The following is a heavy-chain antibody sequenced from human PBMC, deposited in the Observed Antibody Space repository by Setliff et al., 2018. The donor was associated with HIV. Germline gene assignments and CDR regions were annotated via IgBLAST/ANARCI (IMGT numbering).Heavy chain of an antibody. CDR2: ISPRGVNS. Sequence: VQLVESGGGLVKPGGSLRLSCATSGFSFSTLAMSWVRQVPGKGLEWVSSISPRGVNSYYADSVKGRFIISRDNFKNTVDLQMSNLRAEDTAVYYCVKDAGLPTMIIVADAFDIWGQGTMVTVSS. V-gene: IGHV3-23*04. CDR1: GFSFSTLA. CDR3: VKDAGLPTMIIVADAFDI. J-gene: IGHJ3*02. D-gene: IGHD3-16*01.